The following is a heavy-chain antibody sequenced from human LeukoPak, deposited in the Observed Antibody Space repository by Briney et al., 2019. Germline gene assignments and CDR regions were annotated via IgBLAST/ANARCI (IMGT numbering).Heavy chain of an antibody. CDR1: GYSISSGYY. J-gene: IGHJ4*02. Sequence: SETLSLTCTVSGYSISSGYYWGWIRQPPGKGLEWIGSIYHSGSTYYSPSLKSRVTISVDTSKNQFSLKLSSVTAADTAVYYCARDPSGSYYDYWGQGTLVTVSS. V-gene: IGHV4-38-2*02. D-gene: IGHD1-26*01. CDR2: IYHSGST. CDR3: ARDPSGSYYDY.